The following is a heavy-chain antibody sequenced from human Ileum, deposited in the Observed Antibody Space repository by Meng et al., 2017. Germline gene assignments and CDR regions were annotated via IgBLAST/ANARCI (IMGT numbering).Heavy chain of an antibody. D-gene: IGHD1-26*01. J-gene: IGHJ4*02. CDR3: AHKNGYYDPSFDY. CDR1: GFSLRTTRGVG. Sequence: SGPTLVKPTQTLTLTCTFPGFSLRTTRGVGVGWIRQPPGKALEWLAVIYWDDDRRYSPSLKSRLTITKDTSKNQVVLTMTKMDSVDTGTYYCAHKNGYYDPSFDYWGQGKLVTVSS. CDR2: IYWDDDR. V-gene: IGHV2-5*02.